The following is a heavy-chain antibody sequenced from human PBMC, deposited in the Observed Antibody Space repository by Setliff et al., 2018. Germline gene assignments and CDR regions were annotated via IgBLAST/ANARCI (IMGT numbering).Heavy chain of an antibody. J-gene: IGHJ3*02. V-gene: IGHV4-34*01. CDR3: ARGLHDTSDDYYVGAFDM. Sequence: SETLSLTCAVYGGSFSGYYWSWIRQPPGKGLEWIGEINHSGYTSYNPSLKSRVTLSVDTSKHKLSLRLTSVTAADTALYYCARGLHDTSDDYYVGAFDMWGLGTKVTVSS. CDR1: GGSFSGYY. CDR2: INHSGYT. D-gene: IGHD3-22*01.